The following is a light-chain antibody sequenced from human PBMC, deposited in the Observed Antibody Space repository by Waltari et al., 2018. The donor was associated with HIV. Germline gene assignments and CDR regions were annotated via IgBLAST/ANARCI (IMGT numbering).Light chain of an antibody. CDR3: QQSYVSPPIT. CDR1: RSISTF. J-gene: IGKJ2*01. Sequence: DIQMTQFPSTLSASIGDRVTITCRTSRSISTFLNWYQQRPGKAPALLIYAASNLQSAVPSRFTGSGSGTNVTLSINDLRPEDVGTYFCQQSYVSPPITFGQGTELEL. CDR2: AAS. V-gene: IGKV1-39*01.